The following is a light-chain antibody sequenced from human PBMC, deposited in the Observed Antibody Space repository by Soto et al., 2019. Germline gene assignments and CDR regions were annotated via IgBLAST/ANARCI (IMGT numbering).Light chain of an antibody. CDR1: QSITNY. J-gene: IGKJ4*01. V-gene: IGKV1-39*01. CDR3: HQYDNSPLT. CDR2: AAS. Sequence: DIQMTQSPSSLSASVGDRVTITCRASQSITNYLNWYQHKPGKAPKLLIYAASSLQSGVPSRFSGSGSGTDFTLTISSLQPEDFALYYCHQYDNSPLTFGGGTKVEIK.